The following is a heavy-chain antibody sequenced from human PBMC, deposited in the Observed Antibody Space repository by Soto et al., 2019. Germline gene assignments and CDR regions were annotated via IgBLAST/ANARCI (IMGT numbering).Heavy chain of an antibody. V-gene: IGHV3-33*01. Sequence: GLSLRLSCAASGFGFSNYGMHWVRQTPGKGLEWGALIWYDGSNKYYADSVKGRFTISRENSKNTLYLQRHSLRSEDTAVYSCARSLPMVPGRYFLKVWGQGTLVSVSA. J-gene: IGHJ4*02. CDR3: ARSLPMVPGRYFLKV. CDR1: GFGFSNYG. CDR2: IWYDGSNK. D-gene: IGHD2-2*01.